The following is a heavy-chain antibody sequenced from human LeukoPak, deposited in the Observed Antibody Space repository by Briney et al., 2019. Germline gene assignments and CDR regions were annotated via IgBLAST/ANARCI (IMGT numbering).Heavy chain of an antibody. V-gene: IGHV3-9*01. J-gene: IGHJ6*02. CDR2: ISWNSGSI. D-gene: IGHD1-26*01. CDR1: GFTFDDYA. Sequence: GGSLRLSCAASGFTFDDYAMHWVRQAPGKGLEWVSGISWNSGSIGYADSVKGRFTISRDNAKNSLYLQMNSLRAEDTALYYCAKSWEATLYYYYGMDVWGQGTTVTVSS. CDR3: AKSWEATLYYYYGMDV.